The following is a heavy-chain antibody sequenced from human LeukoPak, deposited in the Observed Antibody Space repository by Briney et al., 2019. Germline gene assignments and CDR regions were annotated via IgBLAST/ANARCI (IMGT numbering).Heavy chain of an antibody. Sequence: PGGSLRLPCVASGFTFSIFDMTWVRQAPGKGLEWVSTLIGSDETTYYAESVKGRFIISRDNSKNTVNLQINSLRAEDTALYYCTKGAWNDHWGQGTLVTVSS. V-gene: IGHV3-23*01. J-gene: IGHJ4*02. CDR1: GFTFSIFD. CDR3: TKGAWNDH. D-gene: IGHD1-1*01. CDR2: LIGSDETT.